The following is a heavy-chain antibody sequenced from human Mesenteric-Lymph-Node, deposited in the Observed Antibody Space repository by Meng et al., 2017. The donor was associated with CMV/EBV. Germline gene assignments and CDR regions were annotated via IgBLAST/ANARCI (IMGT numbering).Heavy chain of an antibody. CDR2: IIPIFGTP. CDR3: ARVFGSGTYYMAMVY. V-gene: IGHV1-69*01. CDR1: GGTFSSYG. D-gene: IGHD3-10*01. J-gene: IGHJ4*02. Sequence: SGGTFSSYGIKWVRQAPGQGLGWKGGIIPIFGTPNYAQKFQDRVSITADQSTSTAYMELSSLTSEDTAVYYCARVFGSGTYYMAMVYWGQGTLVTVSS.